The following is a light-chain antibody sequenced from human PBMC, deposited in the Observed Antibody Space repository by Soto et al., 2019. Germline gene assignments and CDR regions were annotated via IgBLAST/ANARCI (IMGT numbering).Light chain of an antibody. Sequence: EIVLTHSLGTLSLSPGERATLSCRASQSVSTNQLAWYQQKPGQAPRLLIYGASSRATGIADRFSGSGSGTDFTLTISRLEPEDFAVYYCHYYYQSSPFGRGTKVDIK. CDR3: HYYYQSSP. V-gene: IGKV3-20*01. CDR1: QSVSTNQ. J-gene: IGKJ4*01. CDR2: GAS.